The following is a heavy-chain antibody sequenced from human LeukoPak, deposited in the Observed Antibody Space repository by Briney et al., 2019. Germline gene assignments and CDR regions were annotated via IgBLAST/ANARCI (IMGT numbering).Heavy chain of an antibody. V-gene: IGHV6-1*01. CDR2: TYYRSKWYN. J-gene: IGHJ5*02. CDR3: ARGEAYYYDSSGPSNWFDP. D-gene: IGHD3-22*01. Sequence: SQTLSLTCAISGDSVSSNSAAWNWIRQSPSRGLEWLGRTYYRSKWYNDYAVSVKSRITINPDTSKNQFSLQLNSVTPEDTVVYYCARGEAYYYDSSGPSNWFDPWGQGTLVTVSS. CDR1: GDSVSSNSAA.